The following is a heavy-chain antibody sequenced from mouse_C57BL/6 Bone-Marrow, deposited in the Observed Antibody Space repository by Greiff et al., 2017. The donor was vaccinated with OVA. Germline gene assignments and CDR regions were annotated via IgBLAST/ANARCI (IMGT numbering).Heavy chain of an antibody. CDR1: GFTFSSYA. Sequence: EVQRVESGGGLVKPGGSLKLSCAASGFTFSSYAMSWVRQPPEKRLEWVATISDGGSYTYYPAHVKGRFTISRAPAKNNLYLQMSHLKSEDTAMYDCARGPIYDGYDLYVDYWGQGTTLTVSS. J-gene: IGHJ2*01. CDR2: ISDGGSYT. V-gene: IGHV5-4*01. CDR3: ARGPIYDGYDLYVDY. D-gene: IGHD2-3*01.